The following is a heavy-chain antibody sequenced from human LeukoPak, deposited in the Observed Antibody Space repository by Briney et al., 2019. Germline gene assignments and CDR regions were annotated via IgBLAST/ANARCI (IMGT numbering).Heavy chain of an antibody. J-gene: IGHJ4*02. CDR1: GFTFSSYS. CDR3: AREGEGYYGSGSYSFDY. D-gene: IGHD3-10*01. Sequence: GGSLRLSCAASGFTFSSYSMNWARQAPGKGLEWVSSISSRSSYIYYADSVKGRFTISRDNAKSSLYLQMNSLRAEDTAVYYCAREGEGYYGSGSYSFDYWGQGTLVTVSS. V-gene: IGHV3-21*01. CDR2: ISSRSSYI.